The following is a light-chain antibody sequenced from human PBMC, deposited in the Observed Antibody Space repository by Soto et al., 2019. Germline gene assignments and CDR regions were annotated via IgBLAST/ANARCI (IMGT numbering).Light chain of an antibody. V-gene: IGKV3-20*01. CDR1: QSVSSSS. Sequence: EIVLTQSPGTLSLSPAERATLSCRASQSVSSSSLAWYQQKPGQAPRLIIHGASTRASGIPDRFSGSGSGTDFTLTISRLEPEDFAVYYCQQYGSSPMYTFGQGTKLEIK. CDR2: GAS. J-gene: IGKJ2*01. CDR3: QQYGSSPMYT.